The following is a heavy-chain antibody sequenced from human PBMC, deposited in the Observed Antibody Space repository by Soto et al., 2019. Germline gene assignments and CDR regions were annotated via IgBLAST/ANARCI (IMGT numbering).Heavy chain of an antibody. CDR1: GFTFTSSA. V-gene: IGHV1-58*01. J-gene: IGHJ4*02. CDR2: IVVGSGNT. Sequence: SVKVSCKASGFTFTSSAVQWVRQARGQRLEWIGWIVVGSGNTNYAQKFQERVTITRDMSTSTAYMELSSLRSEDTAVYYCAASHHYYDSSGYYWGQGTLVTVSS. D-gene: IGHD3-22*01. CDR3: AASHHYYDSSGYY.